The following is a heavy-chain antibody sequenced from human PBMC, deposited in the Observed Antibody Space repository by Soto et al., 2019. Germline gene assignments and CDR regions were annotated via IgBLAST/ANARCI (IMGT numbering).Heavy chain of an antibody. V-gene: IGHV3-23*01. J-gene: IGHJ4*02. D-gene: IGHD1-1*01. Sequence: EVQMLESGGDLVQPGGSLRHACAASGFTFRGDAMSWVRQAPGKGLEWVSSISGSGEMTHYAESVKGRFTLSRDNSKNMVYLQMESLRAEDTALYYFASSEMTYNWNDWGQGTLVSVSS. CDR3: ASSEMTYNWND. CDR1: GFTFRGDA. CDR2: ISGSGEMT.